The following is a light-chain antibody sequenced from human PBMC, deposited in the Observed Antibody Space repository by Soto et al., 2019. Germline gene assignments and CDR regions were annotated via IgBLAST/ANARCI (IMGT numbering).Light chain of an antibody. CDR3: PQSYSTPFT. J-gene: IGKJ3*01. CDR2: AAS. CDR1: QSISSY. Sequence: DIQMTQSPSSLSASVGDRVTITCRASQSISSYLNWYQQKPGKAPKLLIYAASSLQSGVPSRFSGSGSGTDFTLTISSLQPEYFATYYCPQSYSTPFTFGPGTKVDIK. V-gene: IGKV1-39*01.